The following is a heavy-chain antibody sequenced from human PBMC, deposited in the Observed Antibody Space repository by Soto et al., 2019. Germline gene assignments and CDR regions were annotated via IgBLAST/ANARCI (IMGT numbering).Heavy chain of an antibody. D-gene: IGHD2-8*02. CDR3: ASSVLVTSTMNYFDL. CDR1: GYSFSNFW. J-gene: IGHJ4*02. CDR2: IYPDDSDT. V-gene: IGHV5-51*01. Sequence: PGESLKISCQASGYSFSNFWIAWVRQMPGEGLKWLGIIYPDDSDTRYSPSFLGQVTISADKSIKTTYLQWSSLKASDTAIYFCASSVLVTSTMNYFDLWGQGALVTVSS.